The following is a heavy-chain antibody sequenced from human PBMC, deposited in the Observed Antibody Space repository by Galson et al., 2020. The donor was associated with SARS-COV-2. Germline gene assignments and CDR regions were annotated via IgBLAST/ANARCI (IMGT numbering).Heavy chain of an antibody. V-gene: IGHV3-21*01. CDR2: ISSSSSYI. CDR1: GFTFSSYS. CDR3: ARDPAVVITTGYWFDP. Sequence: GGSLRLSCAASGFTFSSYSMNWVRQAPGKGLEWVSSISSSSSYIYYADSVKGRFTISRDNAKNSLYLQMNSLRAEDTAVYYCARDPAVVITTGYWFDPWGQGTLVTVSS. D-gene: IGHD3-22*01. J-gene: IGHJ5*02.